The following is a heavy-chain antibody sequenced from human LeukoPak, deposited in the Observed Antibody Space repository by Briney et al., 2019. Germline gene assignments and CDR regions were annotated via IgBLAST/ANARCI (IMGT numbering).Heavy chain of an antibody. CDR1: GFTFSSYG. CDR3: AKVVGLSPKNWFDP. CDR2: ISYDGSNK. D-gene: IGHD3-10*01. Sequence: GGSLRLSCTASGFTFSSYGTHWVRQAPGKGLEWVAVISYDGSNKYYADSVKGRFTISRDNSKSTLYLQMNSLRAEDTAVYYCAKVVGLSPKNWFDPWGQGTLVTVSS. J-gene: IGHJ5*02. V-gene: IGHV3-30*18.